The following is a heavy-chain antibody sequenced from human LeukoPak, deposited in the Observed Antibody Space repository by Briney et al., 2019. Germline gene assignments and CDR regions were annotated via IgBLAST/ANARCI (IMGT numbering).Heavy chain of an antibody. CDR1: GCTFTGYY. CDR2: INPNSGGT. CDR3: ARTLYYDFWMFDY. V-gene: IGHV1-2*02. J-gene: IGHJ4*02. D-gene: IGHD3-3*01. Sequence: GASVKVSCKASGCTFTGYYMHWVRQAPGQGLEWMGWINPNSGGTNYAQKFQGRVTMTRDTSISTAYMELSRLRSDDTAVYYCARTLYYDFWMFDYWGQGTLVTVSS.